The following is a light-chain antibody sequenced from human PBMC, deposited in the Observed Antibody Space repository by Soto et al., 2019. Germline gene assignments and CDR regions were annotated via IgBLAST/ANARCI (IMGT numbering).Light chain of an antibody. V-gene: IGKV1-5*01. CDR2: DAS. CDR1: QSISRW. J-gene: IGKJ2*01. CDR3: QQYNHYST. Sequence: DIQMTQSSSTLSASVGDRVTITCRASQSISRWVAWYQQKPGKAPKLLIYDASSLESGVPSRFSGSGSGTEFTLTISSLQPDDFATYYCQQYNHYSTFGQGTKLEIK.